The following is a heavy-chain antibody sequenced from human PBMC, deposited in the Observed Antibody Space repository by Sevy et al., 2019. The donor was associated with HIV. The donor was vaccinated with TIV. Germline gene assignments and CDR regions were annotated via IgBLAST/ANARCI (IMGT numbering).Heavy chain of an antibody. CDR2: IYPGDSDT. CDR1: GYSFTSYW. Sequence: GESLKISCKGSGYSFTSYWIGWVRQMPGKGLEWMGIIYPGDSDTRYSPSFQGQVTISAAKSIITPYLQWSSLKASDTAMYYCARRGSTVDYYYGMDVWGQGTTVTVSS. V-gene: IGHV5-51*01. J-gene: IGHJ6*02. D-gene: IGHD4-17*01. CDR3: ARRGSTVDYYYGMDV.